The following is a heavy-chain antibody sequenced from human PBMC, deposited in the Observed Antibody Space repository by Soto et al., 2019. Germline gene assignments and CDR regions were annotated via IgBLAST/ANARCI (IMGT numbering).Heavy chain of an antibody. CDR1: NGSVSSGTYS. CDR3: ARGHYYYGMDF. V-gene: IGHV4-30-2*01. J-gene: IGHJ6*02. CDR2: IYYSGTT. Sequence: SETLSLTCTVSNGSVSSGTYSWSWVRQPPGKGLEWIGYIYYSGTTYYTPSLKSRLTMSMDRANDHFSLNLTSVTAADTAVYFCARGHYYYGMDFWGQGTLVTVSS.